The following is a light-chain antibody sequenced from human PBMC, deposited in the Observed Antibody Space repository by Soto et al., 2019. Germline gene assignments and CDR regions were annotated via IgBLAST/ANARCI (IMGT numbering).Light chain of an antibody. V-gene: IGLV2-8*01. CDR3: SSYAGRNNLGV. CDR2: EVS. J-gene: IGLJ2*01. Sequence: QSALTQPPSASGSPGQSVTISCTGTSSDVGGYNYVSWYQQHPGKAPKLMIYEVSKRPSGVPDRFSGSKSGNTASLTVSGLQAEDEADYYCSSYAGRNNLGVFGGGTQVPVL. CDR1: SSDVGGYNY.